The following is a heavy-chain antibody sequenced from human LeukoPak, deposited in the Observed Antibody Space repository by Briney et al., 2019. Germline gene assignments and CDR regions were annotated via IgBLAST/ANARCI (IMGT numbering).Heavy chain of an antibody. CDR1: GFTFSDYY. J-gene: IGHJ6*03. CDR2: ISSSGSTK. V-gene: IGHV3-11*01. CDR3: ARGVRLHLLQHYYYMDV. Sequence: GGTLRLSCAASGFTFSDYYMSWIRHAPGKGLEWVSYISSSGSTKYYADSVKGRFTISRDNAKNSLYLQMNSLRAEDTAVYYCARGVRLHLLQHYYYMDVWGKGTTVTVSS. D-gene: IGHD5-24*01.